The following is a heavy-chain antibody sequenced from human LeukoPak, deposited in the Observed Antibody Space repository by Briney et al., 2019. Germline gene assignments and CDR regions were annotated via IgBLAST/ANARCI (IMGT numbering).Heavy chain of an antibody. V-gene: IGHV6-1*01. J-gene: IGHJ3*02. CDR3: ARGGQGDGYSADEAFDI. CDR1: GDSVFSNSS. CDR2: TYYRSKWYN. D-gene: IGHD5-18*01. Sequence: SQTLSLTCDISGDSVFSNSSWNWIRQSPSRGLEWLGRTYYRSKWYNDYVVSVKSRVNINPDTSKNQFSLHLSSVTPEDTAVYYCARGGQGDGYSADEAFDIWGQGTMVTVS.